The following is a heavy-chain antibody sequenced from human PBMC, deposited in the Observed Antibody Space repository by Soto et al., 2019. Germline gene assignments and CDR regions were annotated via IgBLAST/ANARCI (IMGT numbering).Heavy chain of an antibody. CDR2: ISSSGSTI. D-gene: IGHD5-18*01. Sequence: QVQLVESGGGLVKPGGSLRLSCVASGFTFSDYYMSWIRQAPGKGLEWVSDISSSGSTIYYADSVKGRFTISRDNAKNSLDLQRNRLRAQDTAVYSCARARVDTTMVTYHYYYGMDVWGQGTAVTVSS. J-gene: IGHJ6*02. CDR3: ARARVDTTMVTYHYYYGMDV. CDR1: GFTFSDYY. V-gene: IGHV3-11*01.